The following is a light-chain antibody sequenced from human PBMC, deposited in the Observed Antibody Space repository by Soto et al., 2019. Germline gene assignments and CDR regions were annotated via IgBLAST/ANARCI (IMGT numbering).Light chain of an antibody. Sequence: QSALTQPASVSGSPGQSITISCTGTSSDVGSYNLVSWYQQHPGKAPKLMIYEGSKRPSGVSNRFSGSKSGNTASLTISGLQAEDEADYYCCSHAGSSSFDVVFGGGTKHTVL. CDR1: SSDVGSYNL. CDR2: EGS. CDR3: CSHAGSSSFDVV. J-gene: IGLJ2*01. V-gene: IGLV2-23*03.